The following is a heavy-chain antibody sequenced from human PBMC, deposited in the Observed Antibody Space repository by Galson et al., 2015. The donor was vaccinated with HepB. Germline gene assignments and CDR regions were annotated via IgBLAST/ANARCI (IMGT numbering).Heavy chain of an antibody. D-gene: IGHD3-22*01. CDR3: TGYDSRAYYHYMDV. CDR2: IKSKTDGGTT. V-gene: IGHV3-15*01. J-gene: IGHJ6*03. Sequence: SLRLSCAASGFTFSSAWMTWVRQAPGKGLEWVGRIKSKTDGGTTDYAAPVKGRFTISRDDSKNTLYLQTSSLKTEDTAMYYCTGYDSRAYYHYMDVWGKGNHGHRLL. CDR1: GFTFSSAW.